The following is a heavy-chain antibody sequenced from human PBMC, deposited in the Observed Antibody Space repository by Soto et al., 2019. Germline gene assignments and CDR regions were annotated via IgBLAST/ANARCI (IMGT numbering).Heavy chain of an antibody. CDR3: ARASMVRGIIGWFDP. CDR1: GFNLSSSA. V-gene: IGHV3-30-3*01. Sequence: QVQLVESGGGVVQPGRSLRLSCAASGFNLSSSAMYWVRQAPGKGLEWMAVLSDDGSNRYYADSVRGRFTISRDNSKNTLYLQMNSLRADDTAVYYCARASMVRGIIGWFDPWGQGTLVTVSS. J-gene: IGHJ5*02. CDR2: LSDDGSNR. D-gene: IGHD3-10*01.